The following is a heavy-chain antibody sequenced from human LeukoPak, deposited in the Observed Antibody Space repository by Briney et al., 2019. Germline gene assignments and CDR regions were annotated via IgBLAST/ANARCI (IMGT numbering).Heavy chain of an antibody. Sequence: SETLSLTCTVSGGSISSYYWSWIRQPPGKGLEWIGYTYYSGSTNYNPSLKSRVTISVDTSKNQFSLKLSSVTAADTAVYYCARSVAGDVLDYWGQGTLVTVSS. CDR3: ARSVAGDVLDY. CDR2: TYYSGST. J-gene: IGHJ4*02. D-gene: IGHD6-19*01. V-gene: IGHV4-59*01. CDR1: GGSISSYY.